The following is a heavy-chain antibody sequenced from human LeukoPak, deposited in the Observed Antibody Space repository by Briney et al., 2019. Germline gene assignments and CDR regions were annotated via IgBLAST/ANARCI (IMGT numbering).Heavy chain of an antibody. D-gene: IGHD2-2*01. Sequence: GGSLRLSCAASGFTFDSYGMNWVRQAPGKGLEWISSISSSSTYIYYADSVKGRFTISRDNAKNSLYLQMNSLRAEDTAVYYCARAYCSITRCSYYFDSWGQGTLVTVSS. CDR1: GFTFDSYG. V-gene: IGHV3-21*01. CDR2: ISSSSTYI. J-gene: IGHJ4*02. CDR3: ARAYCSITRCSYYFDS.